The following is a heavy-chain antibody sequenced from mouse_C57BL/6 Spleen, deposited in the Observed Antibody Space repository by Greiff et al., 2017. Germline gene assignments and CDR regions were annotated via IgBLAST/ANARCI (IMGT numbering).Heavy chain of an antibody. Sequence: VQLVESGPGLVQPSQSLSITCTVSGFSLTSYGVHWVRQSPGKGLEWLGVIWSGGSTDYNAAFISRLSISKDNSKSQVFLKMNSLQADDTAIYYCARKGYYEGWYFDVWGTGTTVTVSS. CDR3: ARKGYYEGWYFDV. J-gene: IGHJ1*03. V-gene: IGHV2-2*01. D-gene: IGHD2-3*01. CDR1: GFSLTSYG. CDR2: IWSGGST.